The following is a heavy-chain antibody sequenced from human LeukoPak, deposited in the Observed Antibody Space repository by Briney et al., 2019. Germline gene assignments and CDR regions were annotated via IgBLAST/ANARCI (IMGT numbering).Heavy chain of an antibody. V-gene: IGHV4-59*08. CDR2: IYYSGST. J-gene: IGHJ4*02. D-gene: IGHD6-19*01. CDR3: ARQGPVAGHFDY. CDR1: GGSISSYY. Sequence: SETLSLTCTVPGGSISSYYWSWIRQPPGKGLEWIGYIYYSGSTNYNPSLKSRVTISVDTSKNQFSLKLSSVTAADTAVYYCARQGPVAGHFDYWGQGTLVTVSS.